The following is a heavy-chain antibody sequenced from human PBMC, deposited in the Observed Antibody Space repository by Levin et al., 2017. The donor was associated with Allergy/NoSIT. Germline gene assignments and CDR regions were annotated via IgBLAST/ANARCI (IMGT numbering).Heavy chain of an antibody. D-gene: IGHD5-12*01. CDR2: IWYDGSNK. J-gene: IGHJ6*02. CDR3: ARESKRWIVATRDYYYYGMDV. CDR1: GFTFSSYG. Sequence: GESLKISCAASGFTFSSYGMHWVRQAPGKGLEWVAVIWYDGSNKYYADSVKGRFTISRDNSKNTLYLQMNSLRAEDTAVYYCARESKRWIVATRDYYYYGMDVWGQGTTVTVSS. V-gene: IGHV3-33*01.